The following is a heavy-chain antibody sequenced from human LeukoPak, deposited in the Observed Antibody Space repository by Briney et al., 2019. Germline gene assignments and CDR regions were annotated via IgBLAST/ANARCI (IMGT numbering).Heavy chain of an antibody. Sequence: GGSLRLSCAASGFTFNSYWMSWVRQAPGKGPEWVANIHQDGSEKNYVDSVKGRFTLFRDDAKNSVYLQMNSLRVEDTAVYYCARDSGSGGPWGQGTPVTVSS. D-gene: IGHD6-19*01. CDR1: GFTFNSYW. V-gene: IGHV3-7*01. CDR3: ARDSGSGGP. J-gene: IGHJ5*02. CDR2: IHQDGSEK.